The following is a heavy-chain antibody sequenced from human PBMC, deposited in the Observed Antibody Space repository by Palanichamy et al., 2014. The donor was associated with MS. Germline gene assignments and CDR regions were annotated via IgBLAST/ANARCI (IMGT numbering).Heavy chain of an antibody. CDR3: AKDNDFECPSLLSES. V-gene: IGHV3-23*01. J-gene: IGHJ5*02. CDR1: GCTFSSYA. D-gene: IGHD3/OR15-3a*01. CDR2: ISGSGGNT. Sequence: EVQLLESGGGLVQPGGSLRLSCAASGCTFSSYAMSWVRQAPGKGLEWVSAISGSGGNTYYADSVKGRFTISRDNSKNTLYLQMNSLRAEDTAVYYCAKDNDFECPSLLSESWGQGTLVTVSS.